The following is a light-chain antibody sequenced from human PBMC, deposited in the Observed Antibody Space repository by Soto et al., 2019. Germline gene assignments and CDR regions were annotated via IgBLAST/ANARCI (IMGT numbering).Light chain of an antibody. V-gene: IGKV3-20*01. Sequence: EIVLTQSPGTLSLSPGERATLSCRASHTISSSYLAWYQQKPGQAPRLLMYGISRRATGIPDRFSGSGSGTDFTLTITRLEHEDFAVYYCQQYVTSSPRTFGQGTKVESK. CDR3: QQYVTSSPRT. CDR2: GIS. CDR1: HTISSSY. J-gene: IGKJ1*01.